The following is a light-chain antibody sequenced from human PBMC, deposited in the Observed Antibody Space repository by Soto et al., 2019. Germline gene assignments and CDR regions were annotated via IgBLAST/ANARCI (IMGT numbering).Light chain of an antibody. Sequence: DIVMTQSPDSLPVSLGERATINCKSSQSLLYSSNNKNYLAWYQQKPGKPPKLLIFWASTRESGVPVRLSGSRYETDFTLNSRRLQAEDVAVYFCQQYYYTPYIFGQRTKLEIK. CDR1: QSLLYSSNNKNY. V-gene: IGKV4-1*01. CDR3: QQYYYTPYI. J-gene: IGKJ2*01. CDR2: WAS.